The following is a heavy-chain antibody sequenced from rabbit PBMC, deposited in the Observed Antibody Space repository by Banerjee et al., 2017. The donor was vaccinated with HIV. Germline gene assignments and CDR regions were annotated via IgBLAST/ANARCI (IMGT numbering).Heavy chain of an antibody. CDR3: ARDAGYAGSNL. V-gene: IGHV1S40*01. Sequence: EESGGDLVKPGASLTLTCTASGFSFSSSYYMCWVRQAPGKGLEWIGCINTGDDNTFYASWAKGPFTISKTSSTTVTLQMTSLTAADTATYFCARDAGYAGSNLWGPGTLVTVS. D-gene: IGHD4-2*01. J-gene: IGHJ4*01. CDR1: GFSFSSSYY. CDR2: INTGDDNT.